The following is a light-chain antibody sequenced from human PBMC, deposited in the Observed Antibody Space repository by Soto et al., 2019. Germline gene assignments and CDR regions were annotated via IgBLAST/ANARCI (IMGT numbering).Light chain of an antibody. CDR1: QDISRY. J-gene: IGKJ3*01. V-gene: IGKV1-33*01. Sequence: DIQMTQSPSSLSASVGDRVTITCQASQDISRYLNWYQQKPGKAPNLLIYDASNLETGVPSRFIGSGSVTAFTFTITSLQPEDVATYYCQQFDSLPPLFTFGPGTKVAIK. CDR3: QQFDSLPPLFT. CDR2: DAS.